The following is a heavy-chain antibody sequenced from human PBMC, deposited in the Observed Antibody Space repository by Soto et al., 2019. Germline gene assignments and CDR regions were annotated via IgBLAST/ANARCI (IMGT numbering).Heavy chain of an antibody. CDR2: IYYDGYT. J-gene: IGHJ4*02. CDR3: ARGSTSRWDY. V-gene: IGHV4-59*01. Sequence: ETLSLTCTVSGGSFSSYYWSWIRQPPGKGLEWIGYIYYDGYTDYNPSLKSRVTISIDRSKNHFSLNLNSVTAADTAVYYCARGSTSRWDYWGQGTLVTVSS. D-gene: IGHD2-15*01. CDR1: GGSFSSYY.